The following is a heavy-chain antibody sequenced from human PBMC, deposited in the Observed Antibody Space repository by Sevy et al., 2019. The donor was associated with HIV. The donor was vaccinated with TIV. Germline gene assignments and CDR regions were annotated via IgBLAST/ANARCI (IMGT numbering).Heavy chain of an antibody. CDR1: GFTFSSYA. Sequence: GGSLRLSCAASGFTFSSYAMHWVRQAPGKGLEWVAVISYDGSNKYYASSVKGRFTISRDNSKNTLYLQMNSLRAEDTAVYYCARDKTVTTAYYYYGMDVWGQGTTVTVSS. V-gene: IGHV3-30-3*01. J-gene: IGHJ6*02. CDR3: ARDKTVTTAYYYYGMDV. CDR2: ISYDGSNK. D-gene: IGHD4-17*01.